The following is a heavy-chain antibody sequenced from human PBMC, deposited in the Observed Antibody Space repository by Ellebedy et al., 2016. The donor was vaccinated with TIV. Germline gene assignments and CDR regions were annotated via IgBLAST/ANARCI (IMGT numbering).Heavy chain of an antibody. CDR2: ISSSSSYI. V-gene: IGHV3-21*01. D-gene: IGHD3-3*01. Sequence: PGGSLRLSCVASGFKFNTYSMNWVRQAPGKGLEWVSSISSSSSYIFYADSVKGRFSISRDNARSSVFLQLSGLRDDDTAVYFCVRASGFDSFFDFWGQGTLVTVSS. CDR1: GFKFNTYS. J-gene: IGHJ4*02. CDR3: VRASGFDSFFDF.